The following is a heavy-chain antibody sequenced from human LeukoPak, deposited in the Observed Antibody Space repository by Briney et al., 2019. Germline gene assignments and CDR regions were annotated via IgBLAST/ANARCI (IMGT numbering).Heavy chain of an antibody. Sequence: SVKVSCKASGGTFSSYAISWVRQAPGQGLEWMGGIIPIFGTANYAQKFQGRVTITADESTSTAYMELSSLRSEDTAVYYCARELRAHDAFDIWGQGTLVTVSS. V-gene: IGHV1-69*01. CDR2: IIPIFGTA. CDR3: ARELRAHDAFDI. J-gene: IGHJ3*02. CDR1: GGTFSSYA.